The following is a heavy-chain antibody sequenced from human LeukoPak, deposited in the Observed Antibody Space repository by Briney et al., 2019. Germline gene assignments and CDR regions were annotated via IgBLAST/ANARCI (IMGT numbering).Heavy chain of an antibody. D-gene: IGHD3-16*01. V-gene: IGHV5-51*01. CDR2: IYPGDSDT. J-gene: IGHJ6*02. CDR3: ARLSVITFGGVIDYGMDV. CDR1: GSRFTSYW. Sequence: GPSLKISCKGSGSRFTSYWIGWVRQMPGKGLEWMGIIYPGDSDTRYSPSFQAQVTISADKSIRTAYLQWSTLKASDTAMYYCARLSVITFGGVIDYGMDVWGQGTTVTVSS.